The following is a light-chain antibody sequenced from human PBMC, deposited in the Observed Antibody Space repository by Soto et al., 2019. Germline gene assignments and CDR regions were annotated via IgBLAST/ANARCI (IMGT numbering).Light chain of an antibody. CDR1: SSDVGGYNY. V-gene: IGLV2-14*01. CDR2: EVS. CDR3: SSYTSSHTWV. Sequence: QSALTQPASVSGSPGQSITISCTGTSSDVGGYNYVSWYQQHPGKAPKLMIYEVSNRPSGVSNRFSGSKSGNTASLTISGLQADDVADYYCSSYTSSHTWVFGGGTKLTVL. J-gene: IGLJ3*02.